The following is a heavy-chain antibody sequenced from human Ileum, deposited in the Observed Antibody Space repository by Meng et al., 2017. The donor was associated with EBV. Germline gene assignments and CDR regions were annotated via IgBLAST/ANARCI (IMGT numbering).Heavy chain of an antibody. D-gene: IGHD6-19*01. CDR3: ARDGYSSGSD. J-gene: IGHJ4*02. V-gene: IGHV4-61*08. CDR2: IYNSGST. Sequence: QGQLQEAGPGLVKPSEPLSLTCSVSGGSVSSGGNDWSWIRQPPGKGLEWIGYIYNSGSTNYNPSLKSRVTISVDTSKNQFSLKLSSVTAADTAVYYCARDGYSSGSDWGQGTLVTVSS. CDR1: GGSVSSGGND.